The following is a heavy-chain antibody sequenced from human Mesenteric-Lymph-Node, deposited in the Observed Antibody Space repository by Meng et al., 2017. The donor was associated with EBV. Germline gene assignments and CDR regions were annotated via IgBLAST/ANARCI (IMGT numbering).Heavy chain of an antibody. Sequence: QVQPGQSGGEVNKPGASVKVSCKASGYTFTNYGFSWVRQAPGQGLEWMGWISAYSGNTGYAQKFQGRVTMTRNTSISTAYMELSSLRSEDTAVYYCARSAGGDYSFDPWGQGTLVTVSS. V-gene: IGHV1-8*01. J-gene: IGHJ5*02. D-gene: IGHD4-17*01. CDR3: ARSAGGDYSFDP. CDR1: GYTFTNYG. CDR2: ISAYSGNT.